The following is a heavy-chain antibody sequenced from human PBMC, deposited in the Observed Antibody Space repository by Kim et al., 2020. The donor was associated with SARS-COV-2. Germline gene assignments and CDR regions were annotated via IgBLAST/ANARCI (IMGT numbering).Heavy chain of an antibody. D-gene: IGHD5-12*01. Sequence: YTPAHNTRVTISVDTSKNQFSLKVNSVTAADTAVYYCATTRDGYNSRLEHWGQGTLVTVSS. V-gene: IGHV4-39*01. CDR3: ATTRDGYNSRLEH. J-gene: IGHJ1*01.